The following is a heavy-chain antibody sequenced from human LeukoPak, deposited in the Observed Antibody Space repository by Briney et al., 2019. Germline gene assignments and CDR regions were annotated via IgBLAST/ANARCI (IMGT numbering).Heavy chain of an antibody. V-gene: IGHV1-2*02. Sequence: ASVKVSCKASGYTFTGYYMHWVRQAPGQGPEWMGWINPNSGGTNYAQKFQGRVTMTRDTSISTAYMELSRLRSDDTAVYYCARDTVTTRPPLYYYYYMDVWGKGTTVTVSS. CDR3: ARDTVTTRPPLYYYYYMDV. J-gene: IGHJ6*03. D-gene: IGHD4-11*01. CDR1: GYTFTGYY. CDR2: INPNSGGT.